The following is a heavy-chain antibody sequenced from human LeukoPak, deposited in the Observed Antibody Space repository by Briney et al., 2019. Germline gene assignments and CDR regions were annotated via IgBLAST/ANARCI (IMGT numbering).Heavy chain of an antibody. Sequence: GESLKISCKGSGYSFTNYWTGRVRQVPGKGLEWMGIIQPGDSDTRYSPSFQGQVTISADKSISTTYLQWSGLKASDTAMYYCARRESSGSIDYWGQGTLVTVSS. CDR1: GYSFTNYW. CDR2: IQPGDSDT. CDR3: ARRESSGSIDY. D-gene: IGHD6-19*01. V-gene: IGHV5-51*01. J-gene: IGHJ4*02.